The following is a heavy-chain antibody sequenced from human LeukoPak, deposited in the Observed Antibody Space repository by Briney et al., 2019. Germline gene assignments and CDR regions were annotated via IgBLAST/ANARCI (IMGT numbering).Heavy chain of an antibody. CDR1: GFTFSSYS. J-gene: IGHJ3*02. D-gene: IGHD6-19*01. CDR3: ATRLAYSSGWSDAFDI. V-gene: IGHV3-48*01. Sequence: GGSLGLSCAASGFTFSSYSMNWVRQAPGKGLEWVSYISSSSSTIYYADSVKGRFTISRDNAKNSLYLQMNSLRAEDTAVYYCATRLAYSSGWSDAFDIWGQGTMVTVSS. CDR2: ISSSSSTI.